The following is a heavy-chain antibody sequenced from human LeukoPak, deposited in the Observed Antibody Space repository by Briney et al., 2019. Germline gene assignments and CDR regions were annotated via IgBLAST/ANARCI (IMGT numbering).Heavy chain of an antibody. D-gene: IGHD3-10*01. V-gene: IGHV1-2*04. CDR1: GYTFTGYY. Sequence: ASVEVSFKASGYTFTGYYMHWVRQAPGQGLEWMGWINPNSGGTNYARKFQGWVTMTRDTSISTAYMELSRLRSDDTAVYYCARDRYYGSGSYFNWFDPWGQGTLVTVSS. CDR3: ARDRYYGSGSYFNWFDP. J-gene: IGHJ5*02. CDR2: INPNSGGT.